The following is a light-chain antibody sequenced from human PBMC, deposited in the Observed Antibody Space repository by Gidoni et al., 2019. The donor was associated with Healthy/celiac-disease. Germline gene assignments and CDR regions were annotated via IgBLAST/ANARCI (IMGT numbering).Light chain of an antibody. CDR1: QDINNY. V-gene: IGKV1-9*01. CDR3: QQLKNYPLT. J-gene: IGKJ4*01. Sequence: DIQLTQSPSFLSASVGDRVTITCRASQDINNYLGWYQQKPGKAPNLLIYAASTLESGVPSRFSGSGSGTKYTLTISSLQPEDFANYSCQQLKNYPLTFGGGTKVEF. CDR2: AAS.